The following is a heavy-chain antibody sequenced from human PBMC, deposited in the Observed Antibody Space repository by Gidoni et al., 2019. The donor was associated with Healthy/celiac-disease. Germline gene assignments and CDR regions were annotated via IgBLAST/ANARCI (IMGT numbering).Heavy chain of an antibody. CDR2: IYYSGST. Sequence: QLQLQESGPGLVKPSETLSLTCTVSGGSISSSSYYWGWIRQPPGKGLEWIGSIYYSGSTYYNPSLKSRVTISVDTSKNQFSLKLSSVTAADTAVYYCASGNHIAAAGPNFDYWGQGTLVTVSS. D-gene: IGHD6-13*01. V-gene: IGHV4-39*01. CDR3: ASGNHIAAAGPNFDY. CDR1: GGSISSSSYY. J-gene: IGHJ4*02.